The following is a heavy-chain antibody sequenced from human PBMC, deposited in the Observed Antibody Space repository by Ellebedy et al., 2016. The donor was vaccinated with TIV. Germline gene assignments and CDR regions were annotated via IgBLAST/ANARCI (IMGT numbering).Heavy chain of an antibody. D-gene: IGHD3-10*01. CDR1: GFTFDDYA. CDR2: ISWNSGSI. Sequence: SLKISXAASGFTFDDYAMHWVRQAPGKGLEWVSGISWNSGSIGYADSVKGRFTISRDNSKNTVSLQMNSLRAEDTAVYYCARVREWFGEPRNFDYWGQGTLVTVSS. CDR3: ARVREWFGEPRNFDY. J-gene: IGHJ4*02. V-gene: IGHV3-9*01.